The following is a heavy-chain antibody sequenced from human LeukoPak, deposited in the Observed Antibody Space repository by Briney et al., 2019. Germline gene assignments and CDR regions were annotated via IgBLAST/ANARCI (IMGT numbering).Heavy chain of an antibody. CDR1: GYTFTSYG. D-gene: IGHD3-22*01. V-gene: IGHV1-18*01. Sequence: ASVKFSCKASGYTFTSYGISWVRQAPGQGLEWMGWISGYTGYTHYAHNLQGRVTVTTDTSTSTAYMELRSLRSDDTAVYYCARDEARYSSGYYPNWFDPWGQGTLVTVSS. CDR3: ARDEARYSSGYYPNWFDP. J-gene: IGHJ5*02. CDR2: ISGYTGYT.